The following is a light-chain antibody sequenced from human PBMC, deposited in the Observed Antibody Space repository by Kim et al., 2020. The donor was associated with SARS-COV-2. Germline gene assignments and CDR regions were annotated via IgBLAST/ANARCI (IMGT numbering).Light chain of an antibody. Sequence: SYELTQPPSVSVSPGQTARITCSGDALPKQYAYWYQQKPGQAPVLVMYKDSERPSGIPERFSGSSSGTTVTLTISGVQAEDEAGYYCQSADSSGTYVFGTGTKVTVL. CDR2: KDS. CDR1: ALPKQY. V-gene: IGLV3-25*03. J-gene: IGLJ1*01. CDR3: QSADSSGTYV.